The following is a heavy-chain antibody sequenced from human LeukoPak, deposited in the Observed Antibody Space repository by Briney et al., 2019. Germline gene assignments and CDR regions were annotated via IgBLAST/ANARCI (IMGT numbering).Heavy chain of an antibody. CDR1: GGSISSYY. CDR3: ARGRWCAPLFDFYYYYYYMDV. CDR2: IYTSGST. V-gene: IGHV4-4*09. Sequence: PSETLSLTCTVSGGSISSYYWSWIRQPPGKGLEWIGCIYTSGSTNYNPSLKSRVTISVDTSKNQFSLKLSSVTAADTAVYYCARGRWCAPLFDFYYYYYYMDVWGKGTTVTVSS. D-gene: IGHD4/OR15-4a*01. J-gene: IGHJ6*03.